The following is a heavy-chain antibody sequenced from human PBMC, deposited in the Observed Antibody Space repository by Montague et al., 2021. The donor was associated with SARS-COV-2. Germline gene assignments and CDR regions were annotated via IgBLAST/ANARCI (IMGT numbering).Heavy chain of an antibody. CDR1: GFTFSNYD. Sequence: LRLSCAASGFTFSNYDMNWVRQAPGKGPEWISYISTSAYTTSYAGSVKGRFTISRGNGKNSLYLQMNSLRVEDTAVYYRTRDYRSIVGDGLDIWGQGTKVTVSS. D-gene: IGHD3-16*02. CDR2: ISTSAYTT. J-gene: IGHJ3*02. CDR3: TRDYRSIVGDGLDI. V-gene: IGHV3-48*03.